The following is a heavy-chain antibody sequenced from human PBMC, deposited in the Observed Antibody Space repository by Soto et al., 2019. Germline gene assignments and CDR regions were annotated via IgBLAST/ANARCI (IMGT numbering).Heavy chain of an antibody. CDR3: AKERRGYCSGGSCYLGRYFDL. V-gene: IGHV3-30*18. Sequence: GESLKISCAASGFTFSSYGMHWVRQAPGKGLEWVAVISYDGSNKYYADSVKGRFTISRDNSKNTLYLQMNSLRAEDTAVYYCAKERRGYCSGGSCYLGRYFDLWGRGTLVTVSS. CDR2: ISYDGSNK. D-gene: IGHD2-15*01. J-gene: IGHJ2*01. CDR1: GFTFSSYG.